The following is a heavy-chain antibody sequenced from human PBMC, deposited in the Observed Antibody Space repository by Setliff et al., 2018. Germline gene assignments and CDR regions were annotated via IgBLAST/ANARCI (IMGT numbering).Heavy chain of an antibody. CDR1: GGSISSTSYH. J-gene: IGHJ3*02. V-gene: IGHV4-39*07. D-gene: IGHD4-17*01. CDR2: IYYRGST. Sequence: SETLSLTCTVSGGSISSTSYHWAWIRQPPGKGLEWTGSIYYRGSTFIYPSLRSRVTISADTSKNQFSLKLTSVIAADTAMYYCAGVYGENDLPDIWGQGTMVT. CDR3: AGVYGENDLPDI.